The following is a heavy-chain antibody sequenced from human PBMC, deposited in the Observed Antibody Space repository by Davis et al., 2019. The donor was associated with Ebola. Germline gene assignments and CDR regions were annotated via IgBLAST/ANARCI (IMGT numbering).Heavy chain of an antibody. CDR1: GFTFSSFA. CDR3: AKRILFYYGMDV. CDR2: TSGTGGST. J-gene: IGHJ6*04. Sequence: GGSLRLSCVVSGFTFSSFAMSWVRQAPGKGLEWVSATSGTGGSTYYADSVKGRFTISRDNSNNTLYLQMNSLRAQDTAVYYCAKRILFYYGMDVWGKGTTVTVSS. V-gene: IGHV3-23*01. D-gene: IGHD2-15*01.